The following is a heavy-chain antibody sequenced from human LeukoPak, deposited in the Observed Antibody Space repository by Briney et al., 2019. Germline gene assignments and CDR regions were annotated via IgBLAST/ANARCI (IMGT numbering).Heavy chain of an antibody. CDR3: AKRGVVIRAVLVVGFHKEAYYFDS. Sequence: GGSLRLSCAASEFTFSRYWMHWVRQAPGKGLVWVSHINNDGHSTGYADSVKGRFTISRDNPKNTLYLQMNSLRSEDTAVYFCAKRGVVIRAVLVVGFHKEAYYFDSWGQGALVTVSS. D-gene: IGHD2-15*01. CDR2: INNDGHST. V-gene: IGHV3-74*01. CDR1: EFTFSRYW. J-gene: IGHJ4*02.